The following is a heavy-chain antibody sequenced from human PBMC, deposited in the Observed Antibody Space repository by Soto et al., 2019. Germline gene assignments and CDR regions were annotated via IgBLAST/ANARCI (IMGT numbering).Heavy chain of an antibody. CDR1: GFTFSSYA. Sequence: EVQLLESGGGLVQPGGSLRLSCAASGFTFSSYAMSWVRQAPGKGLEWVSAISGSGGSTYYADSVKGRFTISRDNSKNTLYLQMNSLRSEDTAVYYCAKVGSVGHRAFDIWGQGTMVTVSS. D-gene: IGHD1-26*01. J-gene: IGHJ3*02. CDR3: AKVGSVGHRAFDI. V-gene: IGHV3-23*01. CDR2: ISGSGGST.